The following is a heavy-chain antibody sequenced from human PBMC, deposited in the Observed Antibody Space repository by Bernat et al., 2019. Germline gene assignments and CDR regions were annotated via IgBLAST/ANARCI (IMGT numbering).Heavy chain of an antibody. V-gene: IGHV1-69*01. CDR3: AMTLVVVVAATPGGAFDI. J-gene: IGHJ3*02. D-gene: IGHD2-15*01. CDR2: IIPIFGTA. CDR1: GGTFSSYA. Sequence: QVQLVQSGAEVKKPGSSVKVSCKASGGTFSSYAISWVRQAPGQGLEWMGGIIPIFGTANYAQKFQGRVTITADESTSTAYMEPSSLRSEDTAVYYCAMTLVVVVAATPGGAFDIWGQGTMVTVSS.